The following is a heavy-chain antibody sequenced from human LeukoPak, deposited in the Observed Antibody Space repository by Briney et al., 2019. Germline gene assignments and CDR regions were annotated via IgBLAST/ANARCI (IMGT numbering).Heavy chain of an antibody. CDR2: ISDSGGRT. J-gene: IGHJ4*02. CDR3: AKRGVVIRVILVGFHKEAYYFDS. D-gene: IGHD3-22*01. Sequence: GGSLRLSCAVYAITLSNYGMSWVRHAPGNGLEWVAGISDSGGRTNYADSVKGRFTSSRDNPKNKLYLQMNSLRAEDTAVYFCAKRGVVIRVILVGFHKEAYYFDSWGQGALVTVSS. V-gene: IGHV3-23*01. CDR1: AITLSNYG.